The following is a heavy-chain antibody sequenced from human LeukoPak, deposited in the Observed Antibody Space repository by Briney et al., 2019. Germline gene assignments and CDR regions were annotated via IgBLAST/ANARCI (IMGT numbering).Heavy chain of an antibody. Sequence: SETLSLTCTVPGGSISSYYWSWIRQPPGKGLEWIGYIYYSGSTNYNPSLKSRVTISVDTSKNQFSLKLSSVTAADTAVYYCARLHDDYGDSDAFDIWGQGTMVTVSS. CDR2: IYYSGST. V-gene: IGHV4-59*08. J-gene: IGHJ3*02. CDR3: ARLHDDYGDSDAFDI. CDR1: GGSISSYY. D-gene: IGHD4-17*01.